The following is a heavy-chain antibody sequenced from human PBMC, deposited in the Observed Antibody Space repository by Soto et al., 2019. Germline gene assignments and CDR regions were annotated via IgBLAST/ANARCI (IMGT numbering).Heavy chain of an antibody. D-gene: IGHD1-1*01. CDR2: INPNNGAT. Sequence: QVQLVQPGAEVKKPGASVKVSCKAPRYIFTAYFMHWGRQAPGQGLEWMGWINPNNGATHYGLSFQGRVTMTRDTFISTAYMELSSLRSDDTAVYYCASHDPGARFDPWGQGTLVIVSS. CDR3: ASHDPGARFDP. CDR1: RYIFTAYF. V-gene: IGHV1-2*02. J-gene: IGHJ5*02.